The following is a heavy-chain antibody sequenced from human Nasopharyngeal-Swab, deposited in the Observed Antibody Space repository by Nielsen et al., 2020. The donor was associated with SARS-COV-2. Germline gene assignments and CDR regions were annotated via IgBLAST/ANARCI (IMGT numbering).Heavy chain of an antibody. D-gene: IGHD5-18*01. Sequence: GESLKISCAASGFTFSSYSMNWVRQAPGKGLEWVSSISSSSSYIYYADSVKGRFTISRDNAKNSLYLQMNSLRAEDTAVYYCARDYVDTAMGPLFGYWGQGTLVTVSS. CDR2: ISSSSSYI. CDR1: GFTFSSYS. CDR3: ARDYVDTAMGPLFGY. V-gene: IGHV3-21*01. J-gene: IGHJ4*02.